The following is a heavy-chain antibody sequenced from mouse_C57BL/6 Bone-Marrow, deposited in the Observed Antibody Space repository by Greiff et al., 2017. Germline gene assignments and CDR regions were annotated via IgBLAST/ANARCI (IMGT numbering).Heavy chain of an antibody. CDR3: ARYGSTRYFDV. Sequence: EVKLMESGGGLVKPGGSLKLSCAASGFTFSDYGMHWVSQAPETGLEWVAYISSGSSTIYYADTVKGRFTISRDNANNTLFLQMTSLRSEDTAMYYCARYGSTRYFDVRGTGTTVTVSS. V-gene: IGHV5-17*01. D-gene: IGHD1-1*01. CDR2: ISSGSSTI. J-gene: IGHJ1*03. CDR1: GFTFSDYG.